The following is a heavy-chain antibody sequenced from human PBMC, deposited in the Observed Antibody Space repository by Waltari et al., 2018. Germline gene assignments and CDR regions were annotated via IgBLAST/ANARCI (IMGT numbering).Heavy chain of an antibody. V-gene: IGHV3-23*04. Sequence: EVQLVESGGGLVQPGGSLRLACAASGFTFSSYAMSWGRQAAGKGLEWVSAMSGSGGSTYYADSVKGRFTSSRDNSKNTLYLQMNSLRAEDTAVYYCAKADVDIVATIQNWGQGTLVTVSS. D-gene: IGHD5-12*01. CDR1: GFTFSSYA. CDR3: AKADVDIVATIQN. CDR2: MSGSGGST. J-gene: IGHJ4*02.